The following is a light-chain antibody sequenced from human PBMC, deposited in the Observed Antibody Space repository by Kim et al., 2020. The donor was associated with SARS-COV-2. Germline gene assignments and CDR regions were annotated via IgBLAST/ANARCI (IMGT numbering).Light chain of an antibody. Sequence: DIQMTQSPSSLSASIGDTVTITCRASQDINTDLAWLQQRPGEAPKSLIYVVSSLESGVPSRFSGSGSATYFTLTISILQPEDFATYYCQQYTTYPLTFGGGTKVDIK. J-gene: IGKJ4*01. CDR1: QDINTD. CDR2: VVS. V-gene: IGKV1-16*01. CDR3: QQYTTYPLT.